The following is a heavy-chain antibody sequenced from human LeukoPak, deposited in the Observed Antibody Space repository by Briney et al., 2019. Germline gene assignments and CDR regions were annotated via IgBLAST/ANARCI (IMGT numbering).Heavy chain of an antibody. CDR2: ISGSSNYI. Sequence: GGSLRLSCAASGFSFSPYSMNWVRQAPGKGPEWVSSISGSSNYIFYTDSVKGRFTISRDNAKNSLYLQMNSLRVEDTGVYFCARVSSVPTPRALDYWGQGTLVTVSS. V-gene: IGHV3-21*01. D-gene: IGHD4/OR15-4a*01. CDR1: GFSFSPYS. J-gene: IGHJ4*02. CDR3: ARVSSVPTPRALDY.